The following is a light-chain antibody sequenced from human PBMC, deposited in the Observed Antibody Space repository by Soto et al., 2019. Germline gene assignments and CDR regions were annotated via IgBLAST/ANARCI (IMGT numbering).Light chain of an antibody. CDR1: QSISSW. J-gene: IGKJ2*01. CDR2: KAS. Sequence: DIQLTQSPSTLSPSVGDRVTITCRASQSISSWLAWYQQKPGKAPKLLIYKASSLQSGVPSRFSGSGSGTEFPLTISSLQPDDFATYYCQQYNTYPHTFGQGTKLEI. CDR3: QQYNTYPHT. V-gene: IGKV1-5*03.